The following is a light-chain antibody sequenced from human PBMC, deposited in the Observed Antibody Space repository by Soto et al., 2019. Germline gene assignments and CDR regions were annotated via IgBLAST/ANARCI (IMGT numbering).Light chain of an antibody. J-gene: IGKJ1*01. CDR1: QAIDSW. CDR3: QHTRSFPPT. CDR2: TGS. V-gene: IGKV1-12*01. Sequence: DIQMTQSPSSVSAAVGDRVTLTCRASQAIDSWLAWYQQKPGEAPKLLIFTGSLLHSGVPPRFSGSGSGTDFTLTISSLQPEDFATYYWQHTRSFPPTFGQGTKVDIK.